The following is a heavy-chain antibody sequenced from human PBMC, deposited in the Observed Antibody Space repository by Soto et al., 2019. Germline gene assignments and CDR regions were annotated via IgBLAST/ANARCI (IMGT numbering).Heavy chain of an antibody. Sequence: PGGSLRLSCAASGFTFDDYAMRWVRQAPGKGLEWVSGISWNSGSIGYADSVKGRFTISRDNAKNSLYLQMNSLRAEDTALYYCAKGWTEQNFSYCSGGSCYLGDDAFDIWGQGTMVTVSS. J-gene: IGHJ3*02. D-gene: IGHD2-15*01. CDR1: GFTFDDYA. CDR2: ISWNSGSI. CDR3: AKGWTEQNFSYCSGGSCYLGDDAFDI. V-gene: IGHV3-9*01.